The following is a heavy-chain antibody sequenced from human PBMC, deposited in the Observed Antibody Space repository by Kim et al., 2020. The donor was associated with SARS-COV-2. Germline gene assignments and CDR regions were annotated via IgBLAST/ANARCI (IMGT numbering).Heavy chain of an antibody. CDR3: ARLLPRVYGGNPDY. Sequence: GGSLRLSCAPSGFTFSSYWMSWVRQAPGKGLEWVANIKQDGSEKYYVDSVKGRFTISRDNAKNSLYLQMNSLRAEDTAVYYCARLLPRVYGGNPDYWGQGTLVTVSS. J-gene: IGHJ4*02. CDR1: GFTFSSYW. V-gene: IGHV3-7*01. CDR2: IKQDGSEK. D-gene: IGHD4-17*01.